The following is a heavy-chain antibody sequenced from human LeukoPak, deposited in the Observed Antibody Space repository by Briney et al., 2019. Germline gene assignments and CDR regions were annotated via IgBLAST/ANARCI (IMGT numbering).Heavy chain of an antibody. V-gene: IGHV1-2*02. D-gene: IGHD7-27*01. Sequence: ASVKVSCKASGFTFTGYYMHWVRQAPGQGLEWMGWINPNSGGTNYAQKFQGRVTMTGDTSITTAYMELTSLRSDDTAVYYCARDPTRGDLSVYWGQGTLVTVSS. CDR2: INPNSGGT. CDR1: GFTFTGYY. J-gene: IGHJ4*02. CDR3: ARDPTRGDLSVY.